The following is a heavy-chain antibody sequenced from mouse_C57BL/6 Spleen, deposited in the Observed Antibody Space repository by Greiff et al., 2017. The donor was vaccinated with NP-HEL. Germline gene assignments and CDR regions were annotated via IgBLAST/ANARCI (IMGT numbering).Heavy chain of an antibody. CDR2: IDPSDSYT. CDR1: GYTFTSYW. CDR3: ARRTGGARDWYFDV. D-gene: IGHD1-1*01. Sequence: QVQLQQPGAELVMPGASVKLSCKASGYTFTSYWMHWVKQRPGQGLEWIGEIDPSDSYTNYNQKFKGKSTLTVDKSSSTAYMQLSSLTSEDSAVYYCARRTGGARDWYFDVWGTGTTVTVSS. V-gene: IGHV1-69*01. J-gene: IGHJ1*03.